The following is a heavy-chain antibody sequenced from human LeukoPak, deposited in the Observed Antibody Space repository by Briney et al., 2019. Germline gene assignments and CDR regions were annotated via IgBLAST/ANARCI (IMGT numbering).Heavy chain of an antibody. CDR3: AKDDADDSFDY. CDR1: GFTFSSYA. CDR2: ISGGGST. V-gene: IGHV3-23*01. Sequence: GGSLSLSCAASGFTFSSYAMSWVRRAPGKGLAWVSAISGGGSTYYADSVKGRFTISRDNSKNTLYLQINCLRAEDTAVYYCAKDDADDSFDYWGQGTLVTVSS. J-gene: IGHJ4*02.